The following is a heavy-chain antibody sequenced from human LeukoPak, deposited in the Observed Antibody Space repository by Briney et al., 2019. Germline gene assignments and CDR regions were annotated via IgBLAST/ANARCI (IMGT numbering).Heavy chain of an antibody. CDR1: GFTFSSFW. J-gene: IGHJ4*02. CDR3: AKGGERGTFYLPD. Sequence: GGSLRLSCAASGFTFSSFWMHWVRQAPGKGLVWVSRINGDGSSTSYADSVKGRFTISRDNAKNTLYLQMNSLRAEDTAVYYCAKGGERGTFYLPDWGQGILVTVSS. V-gene: IGHV3-74*01. CDR2: INGDGSST. D-gene: IGHD1-26*01.